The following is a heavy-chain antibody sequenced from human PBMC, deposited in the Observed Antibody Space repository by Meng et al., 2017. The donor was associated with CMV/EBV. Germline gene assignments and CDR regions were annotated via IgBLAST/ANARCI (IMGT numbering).Heavy chain of an antibody. CDR2: IRYDGSNK. CDR1: GFTFSSYG. J-gene: IGHJ6*02. D-gene: IGHD3-3*01. CDR3: AKEPDTYYDFWSGYYYYYYGMDV. V-gene: IGHV3-30*02. Sequence: GGSLRLSCAASGFTFSSYGMHWVRQDPGKGLEWGAFIRYDGSNKYYADSVKGRFTISRDNSKNTLYLQMNSLRAEDTAVYYCAKEPDTYYDFWSGYYYYYYGMDVWGQGTTVTVSS.